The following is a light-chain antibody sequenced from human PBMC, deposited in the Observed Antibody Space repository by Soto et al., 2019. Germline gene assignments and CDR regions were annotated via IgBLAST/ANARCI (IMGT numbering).Light chain of an antibody. J-gene: IGLJ1*01. CDR1: PSDVGGYIS. Sequence: QSALTQPPSASGSPGQSVTIYCTGTPSDVGGYISVSWYQQKSGKAPTLIIYEVNKRPSGVPDRFSGSKSGSTAFLFVSGLRAEDEAEYYCCSYAGFNKYLFGTGTKVTVL. CDR3: CSYAGFNKYL. V-gene: IGLV2-8*01. CDR2: EVN.